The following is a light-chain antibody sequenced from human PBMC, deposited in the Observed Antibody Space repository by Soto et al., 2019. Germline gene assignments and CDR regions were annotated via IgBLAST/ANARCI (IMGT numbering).Light chain of an antibody. CDR3: QQYGSSPSWT. V-gene: IGKV3-20*01. CDR1: QSVSSSY. J-gene: IGKJ1*01. CDR2: GAS. Sequence: EIVLTQSPGTLSLSPGERATLSCRASQSVSSSYLAWYQQKPGQAPRLLIYGASRRATGIPDRFSGSRSGTDFTLTISRLEPEDFAVYYCQQYGSSPSWTFGQGTKVEIK.